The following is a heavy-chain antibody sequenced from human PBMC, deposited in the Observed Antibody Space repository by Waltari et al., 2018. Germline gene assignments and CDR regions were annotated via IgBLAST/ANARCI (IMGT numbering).Heavy chain of an antibody. Sequence: QVQLVQSGAEVKKPGSSVKVSCKASGGPFSSYAISWGRQAPGQGLGWMGGIIPIFGTANYAQKFQGRVTITTDESTSTAYMELSSLRSEDTAVYYCARRRVYGDYYFDYWGQGTLVTVSS. D-gene: IGHD4-17*01. J-gene: IGHJ4*02. CDR3: ARRRVYGDYYFDY. CDR2: IIPIFGTA. CDR1: GGPFSSYA. V-gene: IGHV1-69*05.